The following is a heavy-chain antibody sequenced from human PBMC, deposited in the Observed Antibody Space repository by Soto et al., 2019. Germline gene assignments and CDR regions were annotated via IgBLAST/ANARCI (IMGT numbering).Heavy chain of an antibody. CDR3: ARGIRYSSGWDFDY. J-gene: IGHJ4*02. V-gene: IGHV1-69*06. CDR2: IIPMFGTP. CDR1: GDTFISYA. Sequence: QVQLVQSGAEVKKPGSSVRVSCKASGDTFISYASSWVRQAPGQGLEWMGAIIPMFGTPNYAQKFQDRVTIAADRSTSTAYMDLRSLRSEDTAVYYCARGIRYSSGWDFDYWGQGTLVTVSS. D-gene: IGHD6-19*01.